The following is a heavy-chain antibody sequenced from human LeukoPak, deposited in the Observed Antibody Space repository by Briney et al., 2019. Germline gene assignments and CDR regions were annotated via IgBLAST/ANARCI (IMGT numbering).Heavy chain of an antibody. CDR3: ARVSSVAAAGTGAIDY. CDR2: IYHSGST. Sequence: SETLSLTCTVSGASMTTYYWSWIRQPPGKGLEWIGYIYHSGSTYYNPSLKSRVTISVDRSKNQFSLKLSSVTAADTAVYYCARVSSVAAAGTGAIDYWGQGTLVTVSS. CDR1: GASMTTYY. V-gene: IGHV4-59*12. D-gene: IGHD6-13*01. J-gene: IGHJ4*02.